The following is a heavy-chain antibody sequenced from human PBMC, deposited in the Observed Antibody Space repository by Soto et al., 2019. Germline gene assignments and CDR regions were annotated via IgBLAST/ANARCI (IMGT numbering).Heavy chain of an antibody. CDR2: IIPIFGTA. V-gene: IGHV1-69*13. J-gene: IGHJ6*02. Sequence: GASVKVSCKASGGTFSSYAISWVRQAPGQGLEWMGGIIPIFGTANYAQKFQGRVTITADESTSTAYMELSSLRSEDTAVYYCARVSCSGGSCYYPYYYYGMDVWGQGTTVPVSS. D-gene: IGHD2-15*01. CDR1: GGTFSSYA. CDR3: ARVSCSGGSCYYPYYYYGMDV.